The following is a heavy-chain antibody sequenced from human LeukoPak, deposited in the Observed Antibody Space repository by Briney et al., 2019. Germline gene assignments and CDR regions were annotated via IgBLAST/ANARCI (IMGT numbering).Heavy chain of an antibody. D-gene: IGHD6-13*01. CDR3: ARDSSSWYSFFDY. J-gene: IGHJ4*02. CDR2: MNPNSGNT. Sequence: ASVKVSCKASGYTFTSYDINWVRQATGQGLEWMGWMNPNSGNTGYAQKFQGRVTMTRNTSISTAYMELSSLRSEDTAVYYCARDSSSWYSFFDYWGQGTLVTVSS. CDR1: GYTFTSYD. V-gene: IGHV1-8*01.